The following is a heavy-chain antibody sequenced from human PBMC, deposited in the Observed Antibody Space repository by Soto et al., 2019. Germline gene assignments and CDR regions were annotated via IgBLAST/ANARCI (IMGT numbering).Heavy chain of an antibody. CDR2: ITNAGGGT. Sequence: GWSLRLSCVASGFTFSGYDMHWVRQAPGKGLEYVSSITNAGGGTYYANSVKGRFTISRDNSKNTLYLQMGSLRAEDMAVYYCARVPTYNAFEIWCQGTMVTVS. D-gene: IGHD2-2*02. V-gene: IGHV3-64*01. J-gene: IGHJ3*02. CDR3: ARVPTYNAFEI. CDR1: GFTFSGYD.